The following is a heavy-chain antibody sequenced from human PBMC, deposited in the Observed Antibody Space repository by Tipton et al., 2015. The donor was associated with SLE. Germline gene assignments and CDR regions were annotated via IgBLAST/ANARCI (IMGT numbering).Heavy chain of an antibody. J-gene: IGHJ4*02. D-gene: IGHD1-26*01. V-gene: IGHV1-46*03. Sequence: QLVQSGAEVKKPGASVKVSCKASGYTFTSYYMHWVRQAPGQGLEWMGIINPSGGSTTYAQRFQGRVSMTSDTSTSTVYMELISLTSEDTAVYYRARGSSEGLEYWGQGTLVTVSS. CDR3: ARGSSEGLEY. CDR1: GYTFTSYY. CDR2: INPSGGST.